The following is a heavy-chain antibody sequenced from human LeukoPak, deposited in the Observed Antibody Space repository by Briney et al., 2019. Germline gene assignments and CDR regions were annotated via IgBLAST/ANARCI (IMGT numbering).Heavy chain of an antibody. CDR2: ISTSGSTK. D-gene: IGHD6-19*01. CDR1: GFTFSDYY. Sequence: GGSLRLSCAASGFTFSDYYMSWIRQAPGEGLEWVSYISTSGSTKYYADSLRGRFSISRDNAKNSLYLQMNSLRAEDTAVYYCARDQPGGIAVAADYWGQGTLVTVSS. V-gene: IGHV3-11*04. CDR3: ARDQPGGIAVAADY. J-gene: IGHJ4*02.